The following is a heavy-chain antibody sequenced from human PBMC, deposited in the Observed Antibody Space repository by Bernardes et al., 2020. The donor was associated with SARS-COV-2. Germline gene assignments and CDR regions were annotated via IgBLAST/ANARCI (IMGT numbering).Heavy chain of an antibody. D-gene: IGHD3-16*02. J-gene: IGHJ4*02. CDR2: ISYDGVIQ. CDR1: GFTFNTHA. Sequence: GGSLRLSCAASGFTFNTHAMHWVRQAPGKGLEWVAFISYDGVIQSFAESVKGRFAISRDNSKNTLYLQMISLRGDDTAVYYCARDWSTRYTIDYWGRGTLVTVSS. V-gene: IGHV3-30*09. CDR3: ARDWSTRYTIDY.